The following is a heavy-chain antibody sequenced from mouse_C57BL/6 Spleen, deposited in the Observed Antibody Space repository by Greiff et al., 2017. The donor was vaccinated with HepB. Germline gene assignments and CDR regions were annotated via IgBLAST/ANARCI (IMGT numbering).Heavy chain of an antibody. Sequence: EVQLQQSGAELVRPGASVKLSCTASGFNIKDDYMHWVKQSPEQGLEWIGWIDPENGDTEYASKFQGKATITADTSFNTAYLQLSSLTSEDTAVYYCTTTGTAYWGQGTLVTVSA. CDR3: TTTGTAY. CDR2: IDPENGDT. CDR1: GFNIKDDY. J-gene: IGHJ3*01. V-gene: IGHV14-4*01. D-gene: IGHD4-1*01.